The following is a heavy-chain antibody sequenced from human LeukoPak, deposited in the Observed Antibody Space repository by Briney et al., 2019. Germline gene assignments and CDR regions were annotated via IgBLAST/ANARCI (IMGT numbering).Heavy chain of an antibody. V-gene: IGHV3-23*01. Sequence: GGSLRLSCAASGFTFNNYAMSWVRQAPGRGLEWVSAISSGGDYTNSADSVKGRFTISRDNSRNTLYLQMNSLRAEDTAVYYCARFAAGGSYYYYMDVWGKGTTVTVSS. CDR2: ISSGGDYT. D-gene: IGHD3-10*01. J-gene: IGHJ6*03. CDR1: GFTFNNYA. CDR3: ARFAAGGSYYYYMDV.